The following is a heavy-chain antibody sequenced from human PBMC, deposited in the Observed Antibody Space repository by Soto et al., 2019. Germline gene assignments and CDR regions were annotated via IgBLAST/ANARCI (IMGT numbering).Heavy chain of an antibody. D-gene: IGHD1-26*01. V-gene: IGHV3-48*02. J-gene: IGHJ4*02. CDR3: ARAIGGVEWEIPSDY. Sequence: PGGSLRLSCAASGFTFSSYSMNWVRQAPGKGLEWVSYISSSSSTIYYADSVKGRFTISRDNAKNSLYLQMNSLRDEDTAVYYCARAIGGVEWEIPSDYWGQGTLVTVSS. CDR1: GFTFSSYS. CDR2: ISSSSSTI.